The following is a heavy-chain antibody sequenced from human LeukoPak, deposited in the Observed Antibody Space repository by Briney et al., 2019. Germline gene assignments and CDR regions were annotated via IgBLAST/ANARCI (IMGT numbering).Heavy chain of an antibody. Sequence: GASVKVSCKASGYTFTSYYMHWERQAPGQGLEWMGIINPSGGSTSYAQKFQGRVTMTRDTSTSTVYMELSSLRSEDTAVYYCARDHPAAISDYWGQGTLVTVSS. CDR3: ARDHPAAISDY. J-gene: IGHJ4*02. V-gene: IGHV1-46*01. CDR1: GYTFTSYY. D-gene: IGHD2-2*02. CDR2: INPSGGST.